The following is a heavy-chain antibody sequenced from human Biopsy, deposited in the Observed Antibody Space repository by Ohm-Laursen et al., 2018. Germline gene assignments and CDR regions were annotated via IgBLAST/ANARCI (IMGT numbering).Heavy chain of an antibody. CDR2: INHGGTT. Sequence: SETLSLTCSVSGGSIISYYWTWIRQPPGKGLEWIGEINHGGTTKYYNPSLRSRASISKDTSKNQFSLQVNSVTAADTAVYYCARTPRDSFWSGSYKRGLWFDPWGQGTLVIVSS. CDR3: ARTPRDSFWSGSYKRGLWFDP. V-gene: IGHV4-59*01. CDR1: GGSIISYY. J-gene: IGHJ5*02. D-gene: IGHD3-3*01.